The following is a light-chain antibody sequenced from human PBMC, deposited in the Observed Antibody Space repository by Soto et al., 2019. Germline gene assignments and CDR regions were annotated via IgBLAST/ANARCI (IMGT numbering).Light chain of an antibody. V-gene: IGKV1-33*01. Sequence: DIQLTPSPSSLSASIGDSVTITCQASQDISTSLNWYHRRPGKAPKLLITDASTLQTGVPTRFRGSGAGTDFSFTISRLQPEDFGEYYCQKYETVPTFGQGTKVKIK. J-gene: IGKJ2*01. CDR3: QKYETVPT. CDR1: QDISTS. CDR2: DAS.